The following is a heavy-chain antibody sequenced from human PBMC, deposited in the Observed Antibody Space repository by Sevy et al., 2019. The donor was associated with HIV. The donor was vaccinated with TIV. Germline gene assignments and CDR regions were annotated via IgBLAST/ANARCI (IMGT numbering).Heavy chain of an antibody. Sequence: SGPTLANPTQTLTLTCTFSGFSLSTPGEGVGWMRQPPGKALELLSIIYWDAEKRNSPSLKNRLGITKDTSKNQVVLKMTDLDPVDTATYYCAHKWGAGCSHWYLALWGPGTLVSDSS. CDR1: GFSLSTPGEG. CDR3: AHKWGAGCSHWYLAL. V-gene: IGHV2-5*02. CDR2: IYWDAEK. D-gene: IGHD1-26*01. J-gene: IGHJ2*01.